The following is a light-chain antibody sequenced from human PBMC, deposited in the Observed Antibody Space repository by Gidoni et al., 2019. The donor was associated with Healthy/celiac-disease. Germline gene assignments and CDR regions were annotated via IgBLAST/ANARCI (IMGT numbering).Light chain of an antibody. CDR1: QSISSY. Sequence: IQMTKSPSSLSASVGDRVTTTVRTSQSISSYLNWYQQKPGKAPKLLIYAASSLQSGVPNRFSGSGSGTDFTLTISSLQPEDFAIYYCQQSYSTPCTFXQXTKVEIK. J-gene: IGKJ1*01. CDR3: QQSYSTPCT. CDR2: AAS. V-gene: IGKV1-39*01.